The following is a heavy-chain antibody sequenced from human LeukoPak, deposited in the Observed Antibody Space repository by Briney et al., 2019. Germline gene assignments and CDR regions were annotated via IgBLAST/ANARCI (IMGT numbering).Heavy chain of an antibody. D-gene: IGHD6-19*01. CDR3: AKDVDLKWLVQPFDY. CDR2: ISGSGGST. V-gene: IGHV3-23*01. CDR1: GFTFSSYA. J-gene: IGHJ4*02. Sequence: GGSLRLSCAASGFTFSSYAMSWVRQAPGKGLEWVSAISGSGGSTYYADSVKGRFTISRDNSKNTLYLQMNSLRAEDTAAYYCAKDVDLKWLVQPFDYWGQGTLVTVSS.